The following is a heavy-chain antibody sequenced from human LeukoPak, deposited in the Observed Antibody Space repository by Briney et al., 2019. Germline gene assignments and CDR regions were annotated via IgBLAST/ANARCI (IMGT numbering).Heavy chain of an antibody. CDR3: ARAMVRAKYFQH. V-gene: IGHV4-59*12. CDR1: GGSISSYY. D-gene: IGHD3-10*01. J-gene: IGHJ1*01. CDR2: IYYSGST. Sequence: SETLSLTCTVSGGSISSYYWSWIRQPPGKGLEWIGYIYYSGSTNYNPSLKSRVTISVDTSKNQFSLKLSSVTAADTAVYYCARAMVRAKYFQHWGQGTLVTVSS.